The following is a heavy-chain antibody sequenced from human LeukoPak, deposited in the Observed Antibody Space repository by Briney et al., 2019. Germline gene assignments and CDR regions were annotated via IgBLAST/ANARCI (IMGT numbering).Heavy chain of an antibody. Sequence: PGGSLRLSCTASGFTFGDYAMSWVRQAPGKGLEWVGFIRSKAYGGTTEYAASVKGRFTISRDDSKSIAYLQMNSLKTEDTAVYFCARNPYRGRYGSYYYYYLDVWGKGTTVTVSS. CDR3: ARNPYRGRYGSYYYYYLDV. CDR1: GFTFGDYA. V-gene: IGHV3-49*04. J-gene: IGHJ6*03. D-gene: IGHD1-26*01. CDR2: IRSKAYGGTT.